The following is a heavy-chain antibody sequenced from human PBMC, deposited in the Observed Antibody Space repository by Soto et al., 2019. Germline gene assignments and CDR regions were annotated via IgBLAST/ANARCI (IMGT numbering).Heavy chain of an antibody. V-gene: IGHV3-21*01. D-gene: IGHD3-22*01. Sequence: EVQLVESGGGLVKPGGSLRLSCAASGFTFSSYSMNWVRQAPGKGLEWVSSISSSSSYIYYADSVKGRFTIYRDNAKNSLYLQMNSLRAEDTAVYYCARDSYYDSSDQYYYYYYGMDVWGQGTTVTVSS. CDR2: ISSSSSYI. CDR1: GFTFSSYS. CDR3: ARDSYYDSSDQYYYYYYGMDV. J-gene: IGHJ6*02.